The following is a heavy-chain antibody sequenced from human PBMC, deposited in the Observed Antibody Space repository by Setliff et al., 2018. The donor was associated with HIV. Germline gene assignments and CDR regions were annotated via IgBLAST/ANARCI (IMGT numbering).Heavy chain of an antibody. CDR3: AKDHSGSRLVPTAAFDN. CDR1: GFTFSIYW. J-gene: IGHJ4*02. CDR2: IKQDGSEK. Sequence: GGSLRLSCAASGFTFSIYWMNWVRQAPGKGLEWVANIKQDGSEKNYVDSVKGRFTISRDNAKNIVYLQMNGLRAEDTALYFCAKDHSGSRLVPTAAFDNWGQGTQVTVSS. V-gene: IGHV3-7*01. D-gene: IGHD3-10*01.